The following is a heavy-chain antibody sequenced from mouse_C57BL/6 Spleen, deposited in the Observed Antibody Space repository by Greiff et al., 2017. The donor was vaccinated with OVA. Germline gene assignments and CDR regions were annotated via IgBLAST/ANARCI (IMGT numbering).Heavy chain of an antibody. D-gene: IGHD2-1*01. CDR1: GYTFTEYT. J-gene: IGHJ4*01. Sequence: VKLQESRAELVKPGASVKLSCKASGYTFTEYTIHWVKQRSGQGLEWIGWFYPGSGSIKYNEKFKDKATLTADKSSSTVYMELSRLTSEDSAVYVCARHEEAEGNYPLAMDYWGQGTSVTVSS. V-gene: IGHV1-62-2*01. CDR3: ARHEEAEGNYPLAMDY. CDR2: FYPGSGSI.